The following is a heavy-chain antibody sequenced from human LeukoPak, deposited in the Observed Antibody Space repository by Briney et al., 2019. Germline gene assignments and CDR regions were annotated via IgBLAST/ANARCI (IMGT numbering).Heavy chain of an antibody. J-gene: IGHJ3*02. V-gene: IGHV4-30-4*08. CDR3: AREIAVAGSAFDI. CDR2: IHFSGST. Sequence: SETLSLTCTVSGRTISDGDWYWSWIRQTPGKGLEWIGYIHFSGSTNYNPSLKSRVTISLDTSKNQFSLKLNSLTAADTAAYYCAREIAVAGSAFDIWGQGTMVTVSS. D-gene: IGHD6-19*01. CDR1: GRTISDGDWY.